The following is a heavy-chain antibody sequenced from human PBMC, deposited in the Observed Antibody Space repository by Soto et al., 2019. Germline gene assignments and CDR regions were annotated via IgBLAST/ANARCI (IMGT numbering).Heavy chain of an antibody. CDR3: ASSARGYSYGYSPYYFDY. V-gene: IGHV4-39*01. CDR1: GGSISSSSYY. J-gene: IGHJ4*02. Sequence: ASETLSLTCTVSGGSISSSSYYWGWIRQPPGKGLEWIGSICYSGSTYYNPSRKSRVTISVDTSKHQFSLKLSSVTAADTAVYYCASSARGYSYGYSPYYFDYWGQGTLVTVSS. D-gene: IGHD5-18*01. CDR2: ICYSGST.